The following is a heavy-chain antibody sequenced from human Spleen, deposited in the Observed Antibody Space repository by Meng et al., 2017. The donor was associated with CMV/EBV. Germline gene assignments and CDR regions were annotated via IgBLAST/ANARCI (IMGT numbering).Heavy chain of an antibody. J-gene: IGHJ4*02. D-gene: IGHD5-24*01. CDR1: GGSLSGYY. V-gene: IGHV4-34*01. Sequence: GSLRLSCAVYGGSLSGYYWTWIRQPPGKGLEWVGEINHSGSTNYNPSLKSRVTISADTSKNQFSLKLNSATAADTAVHYCARGGEVEVATQRRYFDFWGQGTLVTVSS. CDR2: INHSGST. CDR3: ARGGEVEVATQRRYFDF.